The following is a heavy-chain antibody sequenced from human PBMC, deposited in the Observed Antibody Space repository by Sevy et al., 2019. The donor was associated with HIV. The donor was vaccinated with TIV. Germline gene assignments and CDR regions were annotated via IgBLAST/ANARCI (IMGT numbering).Heavy chain of an antibody. CDR3: VKIPHPAVTTSYGMDV. Sequence: GGSLRLSCAASGFTFSSYGIHWVRQAPGKGLQWLTFIRNDGSTTYYADSVRGRFTISRDNSKNTLFLQMNSLRREDTAVYYCVKIPHPAVTTSYGMDVWGQGTTVTVSS. CDR1: GFTFSSYG. D-gene: IGHD4-17*01. J-gene: IGHJ6*02. CDR2: IRNDGSTT. V-gene: IGHV3-30*02.